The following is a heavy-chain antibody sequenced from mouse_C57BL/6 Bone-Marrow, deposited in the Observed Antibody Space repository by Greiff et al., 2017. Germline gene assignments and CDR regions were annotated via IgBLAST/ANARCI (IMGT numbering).Heavy chain of an antibody. Sequence: VQLQQPGAELVKPGASVKMSCKASGYTFTSYWITWVKQRPGQGLEWIGDIYPGSGSTNYTEKFKSKATLTVDTSSSTAYLQLSSLTSEDSAVYGCARPYYSDTWYFDVGGTGTTVTVSS. CDR3: ARPYYSDTWYFDV. CDR2: IYPGSGST. J-gene: IGHJ1*03. CDR1: GYTFTSYW. V-gene: IGHV1-55*01. D-gene: IGHD2-12*01.